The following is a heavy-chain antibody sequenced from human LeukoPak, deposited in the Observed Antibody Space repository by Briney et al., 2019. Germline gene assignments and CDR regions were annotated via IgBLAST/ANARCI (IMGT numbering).Heavy chain of an antibody. Sequence: PSETLSLTCTVSGGSISSRGYYWSWIRQHPGKGLEWIGYIYYSGSTYYNPSLKSRVTISVDTSKNQFSLKLSSVTAADTAVYYCARLTGCSRVKCHHYSAYCRQGTLVTVSS. CDR2: IYYSGST. CDR3: ARLTGCSRVKCHHYSAY. D-gene: IGHD2-15*01. J-gene: IGHJ4*01. CDR1: GGSISSRGYY. V-gene: IGHV4-31*03.